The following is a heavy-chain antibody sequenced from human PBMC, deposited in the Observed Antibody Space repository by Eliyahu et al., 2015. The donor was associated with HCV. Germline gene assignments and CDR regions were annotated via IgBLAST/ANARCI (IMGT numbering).Heavy chain of an antibody. D-gene: IGHD6-19*01. V-gene: IGHV4-59*01. Sequence: QVQLQESGPGLVKPSETLSLTCTVSGGXITTYYWSWIRQPPGKGLEWIGYIHXSGSTNYNPSLKSRVTISVDVSKNQFSLNLTSVTAADTAVYYCASGGGGIAVAGTGGWFDPWGQRTLVTVSS. CDR3: ASGGGGIAVAGTGGWFDP. CDR1: GGXITTYY. CDR2: IHXSGST. J-gene: IGHJ5*02.